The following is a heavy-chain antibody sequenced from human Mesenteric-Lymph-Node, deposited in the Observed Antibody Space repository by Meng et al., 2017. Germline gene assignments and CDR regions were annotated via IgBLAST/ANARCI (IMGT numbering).Heavy chain of an antibody. V-gene: IGHV3-48*03. Sequence: GESLKISCAASGFTFSSYEMNWVRQAPGKGLEWVSYISSSGSTIYYADSVKGRFTISRDNAKNTLSLQMNSLRPEDTAVYYCARGGTYSYDAFDIWGQGTMVTVSS. CDR2: ISSSGSTI. CDR1: GFTFSSYE. D-gene: IGHD1-26*01. J-gene: IGHJ3*02. CDR3: ARGGTYSYDAFDI.